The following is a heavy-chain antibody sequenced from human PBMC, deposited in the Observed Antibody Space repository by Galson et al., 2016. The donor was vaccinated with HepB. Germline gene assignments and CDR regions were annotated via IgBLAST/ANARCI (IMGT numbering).Heavy chain of an antibody. J-gene: IGHJ4*02. V-gene: IGHV4-39*01. CDR2: ILHRGST. CDR1: GGSISSPLYY. Sequence: SETLSLTCSVSGGSISSPLYYWGWIRQSPGKGLEWIANILHRGSTYYNPSLKSRVTISVGTSKNQFSLKLNSVTAADTSVYFCARLRHSAYYFDYWGQGALVTVSS. CDR3: ARLRHSAYYFDY. D-gene: IGHD3-22*01.